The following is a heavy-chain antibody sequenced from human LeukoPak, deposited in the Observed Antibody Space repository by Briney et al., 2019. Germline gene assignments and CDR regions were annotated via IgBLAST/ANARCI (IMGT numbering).Heavy chain of an antibody. CDR1: GFTFRSYA. CDR3: ARPARGSSSWYLGAFDI. CDR2: ISYDGSNK. J-gene: IGHJ3*02. V-gene: IGHV3-30*04. Sequence: GGSLRLSCAASGFTFRSYAMHWVRQAPGKGLEWVAVISYDGSNKYYADSVKGRFTISRDNSKNTLYLQMNSLRAEDTAVYYCARPARGSSSWYLGAFDIWGQGTMVTVSS. D-gene: IGHD6-13*01.